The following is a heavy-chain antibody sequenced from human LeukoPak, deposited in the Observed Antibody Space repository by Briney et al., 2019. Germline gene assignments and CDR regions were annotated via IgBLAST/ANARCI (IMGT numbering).Heavy chain of an antibody. V-gene: IGHV4-39*01. CDR3: ARVLLWFGDFSVKAFDI. Sequence: SETLSLTCNVSGGPINSNIYYWAWVRQPPGKGLERIGSIYYSGSTYYNPSLKSRITISVDAFRSQVSLKMRSVTAADTAVYYCARVLLWFGDFSVKAFDIWGQGTMVTVSS. CDR2: IYYSGST. CDR1: GGPINSNIYY. J-gene: IGHJ3*02. D-gene: IGHD3-10*01.